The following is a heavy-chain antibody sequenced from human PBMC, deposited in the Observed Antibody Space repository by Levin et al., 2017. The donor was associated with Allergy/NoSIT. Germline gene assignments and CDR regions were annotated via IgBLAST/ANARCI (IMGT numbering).Heavy chain of an antibody. CDR1: GFTFTSYA. CDR3: AKANPGGPPYGRYDY. CDR2: TSGSGGTT. V-gene: IGHV3-23*01. D-gene: IGHD1-26*01. Sequence: PGGSLRLSCAASGFTFTSYAMHWVRQAPGKGLEWVSATSGSGGTTFYADSVKGRFTISRDNSKNMLYLQMNSLRAEDTAVYYCAKANPGGPPYGRYDYWGQGTLVTVSS. J-gene: IGHJ4*02.